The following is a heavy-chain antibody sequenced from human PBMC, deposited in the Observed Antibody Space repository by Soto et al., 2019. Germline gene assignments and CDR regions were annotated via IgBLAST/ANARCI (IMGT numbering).Heavy chain of an antibody. J-gene: IGHJ4*02. CDR1: GFTFGDYW. V-gene: IGHV3-74*01. Sequence: AGGSLRLSCAASGFTFGDYWMHWVRQAPGKGLEWVSRMTSDGSTTDYADSVKGRFTVSRGNAKNTLYLQMNSLRAEDTAVYFCATAEVDYWGPGTLVTVSS. CDR2: MTSDGSTT. CDR3: ATAEVDY.